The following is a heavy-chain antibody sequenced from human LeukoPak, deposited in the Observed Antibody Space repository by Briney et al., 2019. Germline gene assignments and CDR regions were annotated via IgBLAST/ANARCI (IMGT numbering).Heavy chain of an antibody. Sequence: SETLSLTCAVYGGSFSGYYWSWIRQPPGKGLEWIGEINHSGSTNYNPSLKSRVTISVDTSKNQFSLKLSSVTAADTAVYYCARGHIWFGEGLSSGYMDVWGKGTTVTVSS. CDR2: INHSGST. V-gene: IGHV4-34*01. J-gene: IGHJ6*03. D-gene: IGHD3-10*01. CDR1: GGSFSGYY. CDR3: ARGHIWFGEGLSSGYMDV.